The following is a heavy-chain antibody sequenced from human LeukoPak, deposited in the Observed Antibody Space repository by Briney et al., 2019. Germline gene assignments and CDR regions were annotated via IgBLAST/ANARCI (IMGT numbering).Heavy chain of an antibody. CDR3: ARHGVHQNYDY. V-gene: IGHV4-39*01. J-gene: IGHJ4*02. CDR1: AGSIISNCYY. D-gene: IGHD3-10*01. CDR2: IYCNGAT. Sequence: PSQTLSLTCTLSAGSIISNCYYCAWIRQPPGKGLEWIGSIYCNGATYYNAPLKSRVTISLDTSKNQFSLKLNSVTAADTAVYYCARHGVHQNYDYWGQGTLVTVSS.